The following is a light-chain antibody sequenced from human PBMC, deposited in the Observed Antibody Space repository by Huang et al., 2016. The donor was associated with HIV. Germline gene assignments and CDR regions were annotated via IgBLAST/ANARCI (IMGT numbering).Light chain of an antibody. Sequence: DIQMTQAPPSLSAAGGDRVIITCRASQIINKYLNWYQQMPGRAPKLLISVASSLQGGVSSRFSGSCSGTDFTLTIRDLQPEDTATYHCQQSYNIPRTFGQGTLLEI. V-gene: IGKV1-39*01. CDR2: VAS. J-gene: IGKJ2*01. CDR1: QIINKY. CDR3: QQSYNIPRT.